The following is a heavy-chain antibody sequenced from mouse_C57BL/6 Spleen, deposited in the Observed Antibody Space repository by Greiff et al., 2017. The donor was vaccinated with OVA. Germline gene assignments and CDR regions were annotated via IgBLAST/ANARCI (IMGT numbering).Heavy chain of an antibody. CDR1: GFTFSSYA. D-gene: IGHD1-1*01. CDR2: ISDGGSYT. Sequence: EVMLVESGGGLVKPGGSLKLSCAASGFTFSSYAMSWVRQTPEKRLEWVATISDGGSYTYYPDNVKGRFTISRDNAKNNLYLQMSHLKSEDTAMYYCARDVGYYGSLYYAMDYWGQGTSVTVSS. V-gene: IGHV5-4*01. J-gene: IGHJ4*01. CDR3: ARDVGYYGSLYYAMDY.